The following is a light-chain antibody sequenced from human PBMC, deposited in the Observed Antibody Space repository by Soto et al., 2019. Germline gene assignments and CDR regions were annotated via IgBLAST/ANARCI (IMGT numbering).Light chain of an antibody. Sequence: HSALTQPPSASGTPGQRVTISCSGSSSNIGANPINWYQQLPGTAPKLLIYNNDQRPSEVPDRFSASKSGTSASLAISGLQSEDEADYYCEAWDDSLYGAVLGGGTKVNVL. CDR3: EAWDDSLYGAV. J-gene: IGLJ2*01. CDR2: NND. CDR1: SSNIGANP. V-gene: IGLV1-44*01.